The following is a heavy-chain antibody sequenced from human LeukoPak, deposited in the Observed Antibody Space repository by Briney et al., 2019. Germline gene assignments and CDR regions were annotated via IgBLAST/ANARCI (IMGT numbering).Heavy chain of an antibody. J-gene: IGHJ3*02. CDR3: ARGASVAYCGGDCYGADAFEI. D-gene: IGHD2-21*02. CDR2: FDPEDGET. CDR1: GYTLTELS. Sequence: ASVKVSCKVSGYTLTELSMHWVRQAPGKGLEWMGGFDPEDGETIYAQKFQGRVTMTEDTSTDTAYMELSSLRSEDTAVYYCARGASVAYCGGDCYGADAFEIWGQGTMVTVSS. V-gene: IGHV1-24*01.